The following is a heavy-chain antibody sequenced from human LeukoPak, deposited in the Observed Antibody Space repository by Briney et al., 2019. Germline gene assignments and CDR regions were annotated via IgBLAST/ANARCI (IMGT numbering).Heavy chain of an antibody. V-gene: IGHV4-61*02. J-gene: IGHJ2*01. Sequence: PSETLSLTCTVSGGSISSGSYYWSWIRQPAGKGLEWGGRISTSGSTNYNPSLKSRATISVDTSKNQFSLKLSSVTAADTAVYYCARRCSSTNCFVWYFDSWGRGTLVTVSS. D-gene: IGHD2-2*01. CDR2: ISTSGST. CDR1: GGSISSGSYY. CDR3: ARRCSSTNCFVWYFDS.